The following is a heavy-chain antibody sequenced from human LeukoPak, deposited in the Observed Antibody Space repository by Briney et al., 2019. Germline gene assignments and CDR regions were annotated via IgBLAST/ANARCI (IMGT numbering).Heavy chain of an antibody. Sequence: KPSETLSLTCTVSGGSISTYYWSWIRQPPGKGLEWIGYIYYSGNSNYNPSLKSRVTISVDTSKNQFSLKLSSVTAADTAVYYCAGLGASGNGYLSWFDPWSQGTLVTVSS. CDR1: GGSISTYY. J-gene: IGHJ5*02. CDR3: AGLGASGNGYLSWFDP. V-gene: IGHV4-59*01. CDR2: IYYSGNS. D-gene: IGHD3-22*01.